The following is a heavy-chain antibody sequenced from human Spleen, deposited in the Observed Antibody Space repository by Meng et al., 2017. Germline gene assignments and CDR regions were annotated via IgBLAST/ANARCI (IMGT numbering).Heavy chain of an antibody. Sequence: GGSLRLSCAASGFTVSSNYMSWVRQAPGKGLEWVSVIYSGGSTYYADSVKGRFTISRHNSKNTLYLQMNSLRAEDTAVYYCARDSGDYYYYGMDVWGQGTTVTVSS. CDR3: ARDSGDYYYYGMDV. CDR1: GFTVSSNY. J-gene: IGHJ6*02. CDR2: IYSGGST. V-gene: IGHV3-53*04.